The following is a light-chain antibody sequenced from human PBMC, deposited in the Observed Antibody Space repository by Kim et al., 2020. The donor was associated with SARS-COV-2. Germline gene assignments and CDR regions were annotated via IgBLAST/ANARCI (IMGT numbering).Light chain of an antibody. CDR2: KTS. CDR3: QQRSDWPRT. CDR1: QSVTK. J-gene: IGKJ4*01. V-gene: IGKV3-11*01. Sequence: LSLSPGESATLSCRASQSVTKLVWYQQKRGQAPRLLIYKTSYRATGIPARFSASGSGTDFTLTISSLEPDDFAVYYCQQRSDWPRTFGGGTKLEI.